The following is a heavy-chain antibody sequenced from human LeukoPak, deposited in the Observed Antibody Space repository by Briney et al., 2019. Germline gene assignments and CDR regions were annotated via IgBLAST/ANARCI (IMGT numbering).Heavy chain of an antibody. Sequence: GGSLRLSCAASGFTFSSYEMNWVRQAPGKGLEWVSYISSSDSTIYYAGSVKGRFTISRDNAKNSLYLQMNSLRAEDTAVYYCASSERWLQLCFDYWGQGTLVTVSS. CDR3: ASSERWLQLCFDY. J-gene: IGHJ4*02. D-gene: IGHD5-24*01. CDR1: GFTFSSYE. CDR2: ISSSDSTI. V-gene: IGHV3-48*03.